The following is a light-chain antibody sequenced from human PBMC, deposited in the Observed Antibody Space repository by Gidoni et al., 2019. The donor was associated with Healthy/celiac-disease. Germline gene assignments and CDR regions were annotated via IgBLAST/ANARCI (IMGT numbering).Light chain of an antibody. CDR2: GAS. V-gene: IGKV3-20*01. Sequence: EIFLAPSPGTLSLSPGERATLSCRASQSVSSSYLAWYQQKPGQAPRLLIYGASSRATGIPDRFSGSGSGTDFTLTISRLEPEDFAVYYCQQYGSSLYTFGQGTKLEIK. CDR3: QQYGSSLYT. J-gene: IGKJ2*01. CDR1: QSVSSSY.